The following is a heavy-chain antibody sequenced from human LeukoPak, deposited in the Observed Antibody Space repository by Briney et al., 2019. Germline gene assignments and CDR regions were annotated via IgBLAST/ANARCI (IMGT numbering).Heavy chain of an antibody. D-gene: IGHD2-15*01. CDR3: AKEWFSCSGPSCYPAFHI. CDR1: GFTFSTYG. J-gene: IGHJ3*02. CDR2: NSGNGGVRT. Sequence: GGSLRLSCAASGFTFSTYGMSWVRQAPGKGLEWVSGTGNSGNGGVRTYHADSVKRRCTISRDNFRNFLYLQMNSLRVEDTAVYFCAKEWFSCSGPSCYPAFHIWGQGTMVSVSS. V-gene: IGHV3-23*01.